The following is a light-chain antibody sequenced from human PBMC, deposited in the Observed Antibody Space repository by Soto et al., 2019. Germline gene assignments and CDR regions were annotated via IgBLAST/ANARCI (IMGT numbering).Light chain of an antibody. J-gene: IGKJ5*01. Sequence: EIVLTQSPATLSLSPGERATLSCRASQSFRGLLAWYQQKPGQAPRLLIYGAYNRATGIPPRFSGSGSGTDFTLTISSLEPEDSAVYYCQQRHMWPITFGQGTRLEIK. V-gene: IGKV3-11*01. CDR1: QSFRGL. CDR3: QQRHMWPIT. CDR2: GAY.